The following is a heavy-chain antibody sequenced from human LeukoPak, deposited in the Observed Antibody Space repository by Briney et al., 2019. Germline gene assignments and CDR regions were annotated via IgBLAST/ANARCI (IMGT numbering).Heavy chain of an antibody. Sequence: ASVKVSCKASGYTFTSYGISWVRQPPGQGLEWMGWISAYNGNTNYAQKLQGRVTMTTDTSTSTAYMELRSLRSDDTAVYYCARDLGIVVVTATPYYYYYGMDVWGQGTTVTVSS. J-gene: IGHJ6*02. CDR2: ISAYNGNT. CDR3: ARDLGIVVVTATPYYYYYGMDV. V-gene: IGHV1-18*01. D-gene: IGHD2-21*02. CDR1: GYTFTSYG.